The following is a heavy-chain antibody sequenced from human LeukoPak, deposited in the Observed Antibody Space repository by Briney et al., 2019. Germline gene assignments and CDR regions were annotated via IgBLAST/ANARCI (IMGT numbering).Heavy chain of an antibody. V-gene: IGHV1-2*02. CDR1: GYTFTGYY. Sequence: ASVKVSCKASGYTFTGYYMHWVRQAPGQGLEWMGWINPNSGGTNYAQKFQGRVTMTRDTSISTAYMELSRLRSDDTAVYYCARDPRIAAAARPHSYYYYYYMDVWGKGTTVTVSS. CDR2: INPNSGGT. D-gene: IGHD6-13*01. CDR3: ARDPRIAAAARPHSYYYYYYMDV. J-gene: IGHJ6*03.